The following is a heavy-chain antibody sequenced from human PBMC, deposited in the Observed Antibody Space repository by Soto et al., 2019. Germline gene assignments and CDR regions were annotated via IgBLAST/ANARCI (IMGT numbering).Heavy chain of an antibody. CDR2: ISRYGRRA. V-gene: IGHV3-23*01. D-gene: IGHD2-2*01. CDR1: GVTVRNYA. CDR3: ARAYCSAVGCYVHYYIGFDL. Sequence: GGALRLSCAAAGVTVRNYAMIWVRQAPGKGLEVLSSISRYGRRASSAGPVQRRLTISRDNSKNTLYLPMNSLRADQPAVYYRARAYCSAVGCYVHYYIGFDLWGQRPTVT. J-gene: IGHJ6*02.